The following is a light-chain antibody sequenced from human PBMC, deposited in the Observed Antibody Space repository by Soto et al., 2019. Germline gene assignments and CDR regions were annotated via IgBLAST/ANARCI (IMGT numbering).Light chain of an antibody. CDR3: SSYTSRSLYV. CDR1: SSDGGGYNY. J-gene: IGLJ1*01. CDR2: DVS. V-gene: IGLV2-14*01. Sequence: QSALTQPASVSGSPGQSLAISCTGNSSDGGGYNYVSWFQQHPGKAPKLMIYDVSNRPSGVSDRFSGSKSGNTASLTISGLQAEDDADYYCSSYTSRSLYVFGTGTKLTVL.